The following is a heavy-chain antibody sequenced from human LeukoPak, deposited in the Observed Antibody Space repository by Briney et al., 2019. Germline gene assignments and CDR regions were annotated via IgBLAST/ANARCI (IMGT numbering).Heavy chain of an antibody. J-gene: IGHJ4*02. D-gene: IGHD3-22*01. CDR1: GYTFTSYY. CDR3: AILDGYYDSSGYYTSTPGQGPDFDY. Sequence: DSVKVSCKASGYTFTSYYMHWVRQAPGQGLEWMGIINPSGGSTSYAQKFQGRVTMTRDTSTSTVYMELSSLRSEDTAVYYCAILDGYYDSSGYYTSTPGQGPDFDYWGQGTLVTVSS. V-gene: IGHV1-46*01. CDR2: INPSGGST.